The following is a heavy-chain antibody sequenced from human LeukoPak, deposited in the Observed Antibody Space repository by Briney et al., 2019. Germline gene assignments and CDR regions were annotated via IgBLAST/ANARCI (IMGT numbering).Heavy chain of an antibody. CDR3: ARGVAISSSGWYDTFDY. CDR2: ISTNGDRT. CDR1: GFTFSNSA. D-gene: IGHD6-19*01. Sequence: GGSLRLSCAASGFTFSNSALYWVRQAPGKGLEFVSVISTNGDRTYYADSVKGRFTISRDNSKNTLYLQMGSLRADDMAVYYCARGVAISSSGWYDTFDYWGQGALVTISS. J-gene: IGHJ4*02. V-gene: IGHV3-64*02.